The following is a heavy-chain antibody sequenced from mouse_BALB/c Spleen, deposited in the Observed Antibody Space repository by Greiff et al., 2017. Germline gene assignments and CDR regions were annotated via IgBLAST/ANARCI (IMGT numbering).Heavy chain of an antibody. CDR2: ISSGGGST. Sequence: EVNLVESGGGLVKPGGSLKLSCAASGFAFSSYDMSWVRQTPEKRLEWVAYISSGGGSTYYPDTVKGRFTISRDNAKNTLYLQMSSLKSEDTAMYYCARQGIWFADWGQGTLVTVSA. V-gene: IGHV5-12-1*01. J-gene: IGHJ3*01. CDR3: ARQGIWFAD. CDR1: GFAFSSYD.